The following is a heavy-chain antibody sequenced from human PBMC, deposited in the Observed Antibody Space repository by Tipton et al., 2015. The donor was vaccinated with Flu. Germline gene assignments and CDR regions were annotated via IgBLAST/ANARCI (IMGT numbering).Heavy chain of an antibody. CDR3: ARGLGY. Sequence: TLSLTCTASGGSMSSFYWSWIRQPAGKGLEWIGRIYSSGNTNYHPSLKSRVTISLDTSKNQFSLKLNSVTAEDTAVYYCARGLGYWGQGMLVTVSS. CDR2: IYSSGNT. V-gene: IGHV4-4*07. CDR1: GGSMSSFY. J-gene: IGHJ4*02.